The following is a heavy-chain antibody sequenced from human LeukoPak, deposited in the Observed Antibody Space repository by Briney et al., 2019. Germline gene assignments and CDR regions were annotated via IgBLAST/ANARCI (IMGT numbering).Heavy chain of an antibody. CDR2: IRYDGSNK. CDR3: AKDQIWSDCAFDI. Sequence: GGSLRLSCAASGFTFSSYGMHWVRQAPGKGLEWVAFIRYDGSNKYYADSVKGRFTISRDNSKNTLYLQMNSPRAEDTAVYYCAKDQIWSDCAFDIWGQGTMVTVSS. J-gene: IGHJ3*02. V-gene: IGHV3-30*02. D-gene: IGHD3-3*01. CDR1: GFTFSSYG.